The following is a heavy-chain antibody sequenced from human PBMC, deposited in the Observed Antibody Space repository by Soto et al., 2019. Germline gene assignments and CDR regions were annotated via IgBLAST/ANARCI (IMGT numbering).Heavy chain of an antibody. D-gene: IGHD6-13*01. CDR3: ARGGNVAAAGTIYLDS. CDR2: IYHSGST. J-gene: IGHJ4*02. V-gene: IGHV4-4*02. CDR1: GDSISSRNW. Sequence: QVQLQESGPGLVKPSGTLSLPCAVSGDSISSRNWWTWVRQPPGKGLEWIGEIYHSGSTNYSPTLKSRVTISVDMSKNQFSLMLTSVTAADAAVYYCARGGNVAAAGTIYLDSGGQGTLVTVSS.